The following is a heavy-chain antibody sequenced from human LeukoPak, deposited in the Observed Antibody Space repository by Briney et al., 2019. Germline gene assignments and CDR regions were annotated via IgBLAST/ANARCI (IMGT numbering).Heavy chain of an antibody. Sequence: RSLILSRAASGFTFSSYGMHWVRQAPGKGLEWVAVIWYDGSNKCYADSVKGRFTISRDNSKTTLYLQMNSLRAEDTAMYYCARDRMVTYFDYWGQGTLVTVSS. CDR3: ARDRMVTYFDY. CDR1: GFTFSSYG. J-gene: IGHJ4*02. V-gene: IGHV3-33*01. D-gene: IGHD5-18*01. CDR2: IWYDGSNK.